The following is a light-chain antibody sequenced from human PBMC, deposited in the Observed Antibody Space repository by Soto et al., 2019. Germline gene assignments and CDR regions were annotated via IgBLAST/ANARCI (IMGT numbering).Light chain of an antibody. CDR3: HQYNSYHT. Sequence: DIQMTQSPSTLSAFVGDRVTITCRASQSVNSWLAWYQQRPGKAPKLLIYDASTLESGVPSRFSGSGYGTEFTLTISSLQPDDFATYYCHQYNSYHTFGGGTKVDI. J-gene: IGKJ4*01. CDR1: QSVNSW. V-gene: IGKV1-5*01. CDR2: DAS.